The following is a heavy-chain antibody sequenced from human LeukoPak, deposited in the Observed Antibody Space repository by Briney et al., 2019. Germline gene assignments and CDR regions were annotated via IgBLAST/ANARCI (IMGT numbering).Heavy chain of an antibody. CDR2: ISGDGHNT. CDR1: GFIFHNDA. Sequence: GGSLRLSCAASGFIFHNDAMHWVRQVPGKGLEWVSLISGDGHNTYYADSVKGRFTISRDNSKNSLHLQMNSLRSEDTALYYCAKAQGYCAGGRCYHWFGAWGQGTLVTVSS. CDR3: AKAQGYCAGGRCYHWFGA. J-gene: IGHJ5*02. D-gene: IGHD2-15*01. V-gene: IGHV3-43*02.